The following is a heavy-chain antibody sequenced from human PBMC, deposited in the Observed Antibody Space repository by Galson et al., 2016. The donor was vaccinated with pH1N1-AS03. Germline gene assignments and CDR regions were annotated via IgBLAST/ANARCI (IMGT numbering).Heavy chain of an antibody. D-gene: IGHD1-26*01. Sequence: LPLTCTVSGGSISSSPYYWGWVRQPPGKGLEWIGTVYYLGATYYSPSLRSRVTISIDTSKNQFSLNLNSVTAADTAVYYCARHVSGSYPNNLDYWGQGTLVIVSS. CDR2: VYYLGAT. J-gene: IGHJ4*02. CDR1: GGSISSSPYY. V-gene: IGHV4-39*07. CDR3: ARHVSGSYPNNLDY.